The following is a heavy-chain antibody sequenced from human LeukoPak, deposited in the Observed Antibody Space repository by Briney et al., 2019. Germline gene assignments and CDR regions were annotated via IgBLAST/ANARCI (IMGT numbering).Heavy chain of an antibody. CDR2: IKQDGSEK. V-gene: IGHV3-7*01. CDR1: GFTFSSYW. CDR3: ASGYGSGKVDY. Sequence: GGSLRLSCAASGFTFSSYWMSWVRQAPGKGLEWVANIKQDGSEKYYVDSVEGRFTISRDNAKNSLYLQMNSLRAEDTAVYYCASGYGSGKVDYWGQGTLVTVSS. J-gene: IGHJ4*02. D-gene: IGHD3-10*01.